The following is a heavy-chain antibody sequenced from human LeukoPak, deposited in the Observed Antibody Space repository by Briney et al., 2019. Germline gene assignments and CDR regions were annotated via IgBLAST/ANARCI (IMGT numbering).Heavy chain of an antibody. CDR1: GFTVSSNY. Sequence: QPGGSLRLSCAASGFTVSSNYMSWVRQAPGKGLEWVSVIYSGGSTYYADSVKGRFTISGDNSKNTLYLQMNSQRAEDTAVYCCARKSGSYHDPLDYWGQGTLVTVSS. V-gene: IGHV3-66*01. D-gene: IGHD1-26*01. J-gene: IGHJ4*02. CDR3: ARKSGSYHDPLDY. CDR2: IYSGGST.